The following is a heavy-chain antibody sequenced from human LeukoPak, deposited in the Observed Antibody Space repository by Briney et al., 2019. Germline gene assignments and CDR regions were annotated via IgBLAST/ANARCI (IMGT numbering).Heavy chain of an antibody. D-gene: IGHD2/OR15-2a*01. CDR1: GVSISSSSYY. Sequence: PSETLSLTCTVSGVSISSSSYYWGWIRQPPGKGLEWIGSIYYSGSTYYNPSLKSRVTISVDTSKNQFSLKLSSVTAADTAVYYCARHHEENGDYWGQGTLVTVSS. V-gene: IGHV4-39*01. CDR2: IYYSGST. J-gene: IGHJ4*02. CDR3: ARHHEENGDY.